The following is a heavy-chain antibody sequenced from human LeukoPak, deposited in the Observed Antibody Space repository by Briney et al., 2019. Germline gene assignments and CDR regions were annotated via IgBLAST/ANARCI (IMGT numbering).Heavy chain of an antibody. CDR1: GFTVTSNY. J-gene: IGHJ6*02. CDR2: IYTGGSP. CDR3: ARSVVADV. Sequence: GGSLRLSCVASGFTVTSNYVTWVRQAPGKGLEWVSVIYTGGSPYYADSVKGRFTISRDNAKNSLYLQMNSLRAEDTAVYYCARSVVADVWGQGTTVTVSS. D-gene: IGHD2-15*01. V-gene: IGHV3-53*01.